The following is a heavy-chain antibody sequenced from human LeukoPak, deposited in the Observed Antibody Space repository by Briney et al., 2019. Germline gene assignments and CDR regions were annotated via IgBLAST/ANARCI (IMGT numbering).Heavy chain of an antibody. CDR1: GYDSGGSFTSHS. CDR3: ARRPLAGCDTYNWFHP. D-gene: IGHD3-3*02. V-gene: IGHV5-51*01. CDR2: IYPRDSTT. Sequence: GESLKISCQGSGYDSGGSFTSHSIAWVRQMPGKGLEGMRIIYPRDSTTLYSPSFQAQVTISAAASIHTAYLQWINLKASDTAMYYCARRPLAGCDTYNWFHPWGQGTLVTVS. J-gene: IGHJ5*02.